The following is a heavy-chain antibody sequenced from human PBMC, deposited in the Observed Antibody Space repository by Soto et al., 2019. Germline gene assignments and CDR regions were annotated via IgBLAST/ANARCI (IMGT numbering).Heavy chain of an antibody. CDR1: GFTFSSYA. Sequence: QVQLVESGGGVVQPGRSLRLSCAASGFTFSSYAMHWVRQAPGKGLEWVAVMSYDGSNKYYADSVKGRFTISRNNSKNTLSLQMNGLRAEDTAVYYCARDKSPYSSGWHNRHFDYWGQGTLVTVSS. V-gene: IGHV3-30-3*01. J-gene: IGHJ4*02. CDR3: ARDKSPYSSGWHNRHFDY. CDR2: MSYDGSNK. D-gene: IGHD6-19*01.